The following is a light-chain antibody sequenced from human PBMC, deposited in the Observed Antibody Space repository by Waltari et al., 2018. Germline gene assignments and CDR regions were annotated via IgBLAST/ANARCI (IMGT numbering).Light chain of an antibody. CDR2: GAS. V-gene: IGKV3-20*01. J-gene: IGKJ3*01. CDR3: QQYGSSLFT. CDR1: QSVSSSY. Sequence: EIVLTQSPGTLSLSPGDRATLSCRASQSVSSSYLAWYQQKPGQGPRLLIYGASSRATGIPDRFGDSGSGTDFTLTISRLEPEDFAVYYCQQYGSSLFTFGPGTKVDIK.